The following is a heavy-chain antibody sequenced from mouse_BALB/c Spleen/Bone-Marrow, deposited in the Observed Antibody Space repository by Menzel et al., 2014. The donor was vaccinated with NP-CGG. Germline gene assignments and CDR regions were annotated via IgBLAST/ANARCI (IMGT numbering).Heavy chain of an antibody. Sequence: VQVVESGAELVKPGASVKLSCRVSGYTFTNYFVYWVKQRPGQGLEWIGEINPSNDTPNFNEKFKSKATLTVDKSSSTAYMQLSSLTSEDSAVYYCTRSGYYGYGWYFDDWGAGTTVTVSS. CDR3: TRSGYYGYGWYFDD. J-gene: IGHJ1*01. D-gene: IGHD1-2*01. V-gene: IGHV1S81*02. CDR2: INPSNDTP. CDR1: GYTFTNYF.